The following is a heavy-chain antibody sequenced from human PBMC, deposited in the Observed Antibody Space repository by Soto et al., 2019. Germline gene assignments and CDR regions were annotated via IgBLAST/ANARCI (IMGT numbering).Heavy chain of an antibody. V-gene: IGHV3-48*02. J-gene: IGHJ6*02. CDR3: ARYPDTAMVTVTPYYYYGMDV. D-gene: IGHD5-18*01. CDR2: ISSSSSTI. CDR1: GFTFSSYS. Sequence: GGSLRLSCAASGFTFSSYSMNWVRQAPGKGLEWVSYISSSSSTIYYADSVKGRFTISRDNAKNLLYLQMNSLSDEDTAVYYCARYPDTAMVTVTPYYYYGMDVWGQGTTVTVSS.